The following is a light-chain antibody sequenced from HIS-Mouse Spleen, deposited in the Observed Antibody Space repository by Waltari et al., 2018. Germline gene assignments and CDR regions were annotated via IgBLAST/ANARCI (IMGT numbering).Light chain of an antibody. CDR1: SSDVGSYNL. J-gene: IGLJ2*01. CDR3: CSYAGSSTFDVV. CDR2: EGS. V-gene: IGLV2-23*03. Sequence: QSALTQPASVSGSPGQSITISCPGTSSDVGSYNLVPCYQQHPGKAPKLMIYEGSKRPSGVSNRFSGSKSGNTASLTISGLQAEDEADYYCCSYAGSSTFDVVFGGGTKLTVL.